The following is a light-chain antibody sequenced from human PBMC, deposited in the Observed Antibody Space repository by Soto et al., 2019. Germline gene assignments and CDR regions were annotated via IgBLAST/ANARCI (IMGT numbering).Light chain of an antibody. CDR3: SSYSGSNTLV. J-gene: IGLJ2*01. CDR1: GSDIAVYDF. V-gene: IGLV2-8*01. Sequence: QSALTQPPSASGSPGQSVTISCAGTGSDIAVYDFVSWYQQHPGKAPKLIIYEVSKRPLGVPDRFSASKSGNTASLTVSGLQAEDEADYYCSSYSGSNTLVFGGGTKLTVL. CDR2: EVS.